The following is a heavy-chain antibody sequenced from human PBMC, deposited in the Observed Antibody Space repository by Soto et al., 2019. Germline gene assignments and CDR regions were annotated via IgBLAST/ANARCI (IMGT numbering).Heavy chain of an antibody. J-gene: IGHJ4*02. CDR2: IYWDDDK. CDR3: VLCPCTGTKAYFDF. CDR1: GFSLSTSGVG. V-gene: IGHV2-5*02. Sequence: SGPTLVNPTQSLALTCTFTGFSLSTSGVGVGWVRQPPGKALEWLALIYWDDDKRYSPSLQSRLTITKDTAKNQVVLIMINMEPVDTVTYYCVLCPCTGTKAYFDFSGRGTLVIVSA.